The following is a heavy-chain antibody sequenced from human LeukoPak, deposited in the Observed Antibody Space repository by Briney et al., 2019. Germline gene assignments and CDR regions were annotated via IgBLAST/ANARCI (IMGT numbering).Heavy chain of an antibody. CDR1: GGSISSYY. CDR2: IYYSGST. D-gene: IGHD3-10*01. J-gene: IGHJ4*02. Sequence: SGPTLVKPSETLSLTCTVSGGSISSYYWSWIRQPPGKGLEWIGYIYYSGSTNYNPSLKSRVTISVDTSKNQFSLKLSSVTAADTAVYYCARHNRGSGSPALDYWGQGTLVTVSS. CDR3: ARHNRGSGSPALDY. V-gene: IGHV4-59*08.